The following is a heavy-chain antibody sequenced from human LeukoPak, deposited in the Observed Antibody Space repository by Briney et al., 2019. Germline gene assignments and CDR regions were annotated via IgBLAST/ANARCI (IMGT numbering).Heavy chain of an antibody. V-gene: IGHV4-61*01. CDR3: ARGYSGYAQVDY. CDR2: IYYSGST. D-gene: IGHD5-12*01. J-gene: IGHJ4*02. Sequence: SETLSLTCTVSGGSVRSGNYFWSWIRQPPGKALEWIGHIYYSGSTKYNPSLKSRVTISVDTSKNQFSLKLSSLTAADTAVYYCARGYSGYAQVDYWGQGTLVTVSS. CDR1: GGSVRSGNYF.